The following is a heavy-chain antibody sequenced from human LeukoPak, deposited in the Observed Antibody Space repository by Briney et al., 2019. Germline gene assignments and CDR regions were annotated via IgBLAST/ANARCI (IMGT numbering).Heavy chain of an antibody. V-gene: IGHV3-21*01. Sequence: GGSLRLSCAASGFTFSSYSMNWVRQAPGKGLEWVSSISSISTYIYYADSVKGRFTISRDNAKNSLYLQMNSLRAEDTAVYYCARDFAEYSSSSESGYFDYWGQGTLVTVSS. CDR2: ISSISTYI. D-gene: IGHD6-6*01. CDR1: GFTFSSYS. J-gene: IGHJ4*02. CDR3: ARDFAEYSSSSESGYFDY.